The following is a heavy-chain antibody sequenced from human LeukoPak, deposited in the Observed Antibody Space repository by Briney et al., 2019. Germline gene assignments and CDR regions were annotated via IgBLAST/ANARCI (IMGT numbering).Heavy chain of an antibody. D-gene: IGHD5-18*01. CDR3: AKGDTGMVRRYYFDY. J-gene: IGHJ4*02. CDR1: GFTFSNYA. CDR2: ISGSGGST. Sequence: GGSLRLSCAASGFTFSNYAMSWVRQAPGKGLEWVSVISGSGGSTYYADSVKGQLTIFRDNSKNAVYLQMNSLRADDTAVYYCAKGDTGMVRRYYFDYWGQGTLVTVSS. V-gene: IGHV3-23*01.